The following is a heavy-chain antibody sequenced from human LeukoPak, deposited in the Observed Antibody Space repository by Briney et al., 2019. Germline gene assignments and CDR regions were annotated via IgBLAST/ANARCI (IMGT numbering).Heavy chain of an antibody. CDR2: IRYDGDNK. CDR1: GFTFSSFG. V-gene: IGHV3-30*02. Sequence: PGGSLRLSCAASGFTFSSFGMLWVRQAPGKGLEWVAFIRYDGDNKYYADSVKGRFTISRDSSRNMLYLQMNSLRAEDTAVYCCVVITQAWGQGTLVSVSS. J-gene: IGHJ5*02. D-gene: IGHD2/OR15-2a*01. CDR3: VVITQA.